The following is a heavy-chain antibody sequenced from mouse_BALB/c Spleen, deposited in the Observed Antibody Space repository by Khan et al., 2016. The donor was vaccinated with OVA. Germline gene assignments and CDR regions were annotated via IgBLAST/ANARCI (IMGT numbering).Heavy chain of an antibody. CDR2: INPSNGGT. CDR3: TRSGYGSFAY. D-gene: IGHD2-2*01. J-gene: IGHJ3*01. Sequence: QVQLQQPGAELVKPGASVKLSCKASGYTFTSYYMYWVKQRPGQGLEWIGEINPSNGGTNFNEKFKSKATLTVDKSSSTAYMQLSSLTSGDSAVYYCTRSGYGSFAYWGQGTLVTVSA. V-gene: IGHV1S81*02. CDR1: GYTFTSYY.